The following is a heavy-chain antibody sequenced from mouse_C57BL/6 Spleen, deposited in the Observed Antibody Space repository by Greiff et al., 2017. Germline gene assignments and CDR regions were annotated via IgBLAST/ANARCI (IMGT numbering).Heavy chain of an antibody. CDR1: GYTFTSYW. Sequence: QVQLQQPGAELVKPGASVKLSCKASGYTFTSYWMQWVKQRPGQGLEWIGEIDPSDSYTNYNQKFKGKATLTVDTSSSTAYMQLSSLTSEDSAVYYCARSRIYYYGSSYEAMDYWGQGTSVTVSS. CDR3: ARSRIYYYGSSYEAMDY. J-gene: IGHJ4*01. D-gene: IGHD1-1*01. V-gene: IGHV1-50*01. CDR2: IDPSDSYT.